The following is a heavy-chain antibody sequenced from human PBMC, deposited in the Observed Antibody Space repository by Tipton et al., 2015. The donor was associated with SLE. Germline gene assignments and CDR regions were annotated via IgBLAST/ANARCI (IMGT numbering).Heavy chain of an antibody. V-gene: IGHV4-61*09. Sequence: TLSLTCTVSGGSISSGSYYWSWIRQPAGKGLEWIGHIYTTGNTNYNPSLKSRVTISKDTSKNQFSLKLNSVTAADTAVYYCARDRYAGYDPLYNWFDPWGQGTLVTVSS. D-gene: IGHD5-12*01. CDR3: ARDRYAGYDPLYNWFDP. CDR1: GGSISSGSYY. J-gene: IGHJ5*02. CDR2: IYTTGNT.